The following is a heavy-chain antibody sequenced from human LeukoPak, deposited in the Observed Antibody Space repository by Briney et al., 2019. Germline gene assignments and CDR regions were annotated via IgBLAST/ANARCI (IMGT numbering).Heavy chain of an antibody. CDR3: ARDIAHSSGWGYCDY. D-gene: IGHD6-19*01. V-gene: IGHV4-34*01. CDR2: INHGGST. J-gene: IGHJ4*02. Sequence: SETLSLTCAVFGGSFSGYYWNWIRQPPGKGLEWIGGINHGGSTNYNPSLKSRVTISVGTSKNQFSLKLSSVTAADTAIYYCARDIAHSSGWGYCDYWGQGTLVTVSS. CDR1: GGSFSGYY.